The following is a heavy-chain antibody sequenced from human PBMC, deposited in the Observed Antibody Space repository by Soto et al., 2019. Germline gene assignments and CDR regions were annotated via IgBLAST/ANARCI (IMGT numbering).Heavy chain of an antibody. CDR1: GFTVSSYS. CDR3: ARDGEGITIFGVVIGGMDV. CDR2: ISSSSSTI. D-gene: IGHD3-3*01. V-gene: IGHV3-48*02. Sequence: GGSLRLSCAASGFTVSSYSMDWVRQAPGKGLEWVSYISSSSSTIYYADSVKGRFTISRDNAKNSLYLQMNSLRDEDTAVYYCARDGEGITIFGVVIGGMDVWGQGTTVTVSS. J-gene: IGHJ6*02.